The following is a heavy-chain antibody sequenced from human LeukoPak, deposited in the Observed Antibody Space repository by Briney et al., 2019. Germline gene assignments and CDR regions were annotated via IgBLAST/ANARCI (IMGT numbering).Heavy chain of an antibody. CDR3: AKDPGASVSGFHMAV. CDR2: IWSDGHNR. D-gene: IGHD2-8*02. CDR1: GFTFRNYG. Sequence: PGGSLRLSCAASGFTFRNYGMHWVRQATGKGLEWVSFIWSDGHNRFYADSVKGRFTIPRDNSKNMRYLQMDALRAEDTALYFCAKDPGASVSGFHMAVWGKGTTVIVSS. J-gene: IGHJ6*03. V-gene: IGHV3-30*02.